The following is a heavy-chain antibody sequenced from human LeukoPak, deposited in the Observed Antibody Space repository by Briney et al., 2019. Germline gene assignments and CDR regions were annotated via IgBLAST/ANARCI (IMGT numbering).Heavy chain of an antibody. CDR2: INHSGST. CDR3: ARDLDYYYYGMDV. Sequence: SETLSLTCAVYGGSFSGYYWSWIRQPPGKGLEWIGEINHSGSTNYNPSLKSRVTISVDTSKNQFSLKLSSVTAADTAVYYCARDLDYYYYGMDVWGQGTTVTVSS. J-gene: IGHJ6*02. CDR1: GGSFSGYY. V-gene: IGHV4-34*01.